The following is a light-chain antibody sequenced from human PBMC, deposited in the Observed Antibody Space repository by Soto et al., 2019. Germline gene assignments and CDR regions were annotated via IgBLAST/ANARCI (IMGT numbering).Light chain of an antibody. CDR2: EDT. J-gene: IGLJ3*02. V-gene: IGLV2-23*01. CDR1: SSDVGSHPL. Sequence: QSVLTQPASVSGSPGQSITISCAGTSSDVGSHPLVSWYQQHPGKAPKLMISEDTKRPSGVSNRFSGSKSGNMASLTISGLQAEYEADYYCCAFTSAGTWVFGGGTKVTVL. CDR3: CAFTSAGTWV.